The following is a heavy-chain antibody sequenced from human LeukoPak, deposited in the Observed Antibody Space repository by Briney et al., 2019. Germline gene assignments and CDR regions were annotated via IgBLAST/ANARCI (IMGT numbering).Heavy chain of an antibody. CDR1: GFTFSSYW. J-gene: IGHJ4*02. D-gene: IGHD1-14*01. CDR3: ARGRPEYYFDY. V-gene: IGHV3-74*01. CDR2: ISSDGSTT. Sequence: PGGSLRLSCAASGFTFSSYWMSWVRQAPGKGLVWVSRISSDGSTTTYADSVKGRFTISRDNAKNTLYLQMNSLRAEDTAVYYCARGRPEYYFDYWGQGSLVTVSS.